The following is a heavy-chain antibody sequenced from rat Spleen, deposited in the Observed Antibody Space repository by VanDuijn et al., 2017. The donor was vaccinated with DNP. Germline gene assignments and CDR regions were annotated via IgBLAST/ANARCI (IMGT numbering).Heavy chain of an antibody. V-gene: IGHV2-77*01. D-gene: IGHD1-11*01. CDR3: VRWEGINGY. CDR2: IWGDGST. Sequence: QVQMKETGPGLVQTTQTLSVTCTVSGFSLTSYGVHWVRQAPGKGLEWMGMIWGDGSTNYNSALKSRLSIGRDTSNSQVFLEINSLQTEDTAIYFCVRWEGINGYWGQGTLVTVSS. CDR1: GFSLTSYG. J-gene: IGHJ3*01.